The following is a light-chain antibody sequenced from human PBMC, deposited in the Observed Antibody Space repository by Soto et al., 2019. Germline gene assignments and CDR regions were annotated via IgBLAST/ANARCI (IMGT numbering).Light chain of an antibody. J-gene: IGKJ5*01. CDR2: DAS. CDR1: ESVINF. Sequence: EVVLTQSPATLSLSPGERATLSCRASESVINFLAWYQQRPGQPPRLLIYDASNRATGIPARFSGTGSGTDFTLTISILEPEDFAVYHCQQRSNWPITFGQGTRLEIK. CDR3: QQRSNWPIT. V-gene: IGKV3-11*01.